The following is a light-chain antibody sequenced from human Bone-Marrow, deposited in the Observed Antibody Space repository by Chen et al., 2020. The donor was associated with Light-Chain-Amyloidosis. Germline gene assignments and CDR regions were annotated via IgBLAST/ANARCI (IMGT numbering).Light chain of an antibody. CDR1: SIGSTS. J-gene: IGLJ3*02. Sequence: SYVLTPPSSVSVAPGQTATIACGGNSIGSTSVHWYQQTPGQAPLLVVYDDSDRPSGIPERLSGSNSGNTATLTISRVEAGDEADYYCQVWDRSSDRPVFGGGTKLTVL. CDR3: QVWDRSSDRPV. CDR2: DDS. V-gene: IGLV3-21*02.